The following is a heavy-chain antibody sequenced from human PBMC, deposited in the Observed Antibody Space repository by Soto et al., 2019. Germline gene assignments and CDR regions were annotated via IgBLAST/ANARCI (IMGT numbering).Heavy chain of an antibody. Sequence: PGGSLRLSCAASGFTVRFYSMSWVRQAPGKGLEWLSYISSSGSPIYYTDSVRGRFTISRDNAKNSLYLQMSSLREEDTSVYYCATSITTYAFDVWGQGTLVTVSS. D-gene: IGHD4-4*01. CDR3: ATSITTYAFDV. V-gene: IGHV3-48*02. J-gene: IGHJ3*01. CDR2: ISSSGSPI. CDR1: GFTVRFYS.